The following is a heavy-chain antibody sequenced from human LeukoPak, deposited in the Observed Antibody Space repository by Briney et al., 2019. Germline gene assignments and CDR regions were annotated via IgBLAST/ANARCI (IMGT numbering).Heavy chain of an antibody. Sequence: PGGSLRLSCAGSGFTVSNNYMAWVRQAPGKGLEWVSVIYDGGFTEYTDSVKGRFTISRDNDKNSLYLQMNSLRAEDTAVYYCARSSRELGGYAPWELMPPFDYWGQGTLVTVSS. V-gene: IGHV3-66*01. CDR3: ARSSRELGGYAPWELMPPFDY. J-gene: IGHJ4*02. D-gene: IGHD1-7*01. CDR1: GFTVSNNY. CDR2: IYDGGFT.